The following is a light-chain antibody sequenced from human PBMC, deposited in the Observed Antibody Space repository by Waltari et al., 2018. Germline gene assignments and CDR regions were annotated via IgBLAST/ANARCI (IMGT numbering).Light chain of an antibody. CDR1: SSNIGSNY. CDR3: AAWEASRGGPV. J-gene: IGLJ2*01. V-gene: IGLV1-47*01. CDR2: RNN. Sequence: QSVLTQPPSASGTPGQRVTISCSGSSSNIGSNYVYWYQQLPATTPKLLIYRNNQRPSGGPDRFPGSKSGTSASLAISGLRSEDEADYYGAAWEASRGGPVFGGGTKLTVL.